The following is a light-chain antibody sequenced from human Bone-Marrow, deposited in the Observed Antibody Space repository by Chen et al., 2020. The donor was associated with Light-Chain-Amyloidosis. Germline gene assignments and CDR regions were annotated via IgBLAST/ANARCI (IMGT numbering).Light chain of an antibody. V-gene: IGLV3-25*03. Sequence: SYELTQPPSVSVSPGQTARITCSGDDLPTKYAYWYQQKPGQAPVWVIQRDTERPSGISERFSGSSSGTTATLTISGVQAEDEADYHCQSADSSGTYEVIFGGGTKLTVL. CDR1: DLPTKY. CDR2: RDT. J-gene: IGLJ2*01. CDR3: QSADSSGTYEVI.